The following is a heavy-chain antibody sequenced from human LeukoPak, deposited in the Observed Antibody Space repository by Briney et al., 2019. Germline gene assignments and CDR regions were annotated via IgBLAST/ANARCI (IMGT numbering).Heavy chain of an antibody. Sequence: ASVKVSCKASGGTFSSYAISWVRQAPGQGLEWMGGIIPIFGTANYAQKFQGRVTITADESTSTAYMELSSLRSEDTAVYYCARGNYRDYDFWSGELNAFDIWGQGTMVTVSS. D-gene: IGHD3-3*01. J-gene: IGHJ3*02. CDR2: IIPIFGTA. CDR3: ARGNYRDYDFWSGELNAFDI. V-gene: IGHV1-69*13. CDR1: GGTFSSYA.